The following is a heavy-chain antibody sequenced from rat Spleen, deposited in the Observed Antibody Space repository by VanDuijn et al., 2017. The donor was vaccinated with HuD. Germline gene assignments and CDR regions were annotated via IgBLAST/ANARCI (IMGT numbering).Heavy chain of an antibody. Sequence: QVQLMESGPGLVQPSETLSLTCTVSGFSLTSYNVHWVRQPPGKGLEWMGVMWCGGATDYNSALKSRLSISRDTSKNQVILKMNSLQSEDTTTYYCARDGAYYGYTGVMDAWGQGASVTVSS. CDR1: GFSLTSYN. CDR3: ARDGAYYGYTGVMDA. D-gene: IGHD1-9*01. CDR2: MWCGGAT. V-gene: IGHV2-45*01. J-gene: IGHJ4*01.